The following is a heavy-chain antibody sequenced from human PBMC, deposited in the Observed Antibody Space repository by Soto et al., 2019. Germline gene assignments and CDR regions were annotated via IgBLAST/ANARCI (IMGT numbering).Heavy chain of an antibody. CDR2: LSYSGTT. D-gene: IGHD6-19*01. V-gene: IGHV4-31*03. CDR1: GGSVSTTYYY. CDR3: ARVTAGWEFDY. Sequence: QVQLQESGPGLVEPSQTLSLTCTVSGGSVSTTYYYWSWIRQHPGKGLEWIGYLSYSGTTYYNPSLKSRFAMAVDTSKNQFSLNLSSVTAADTAVYYCARVTAGWEFDYWGQGTLVTVSS. J-gene: IGHJ4*02.